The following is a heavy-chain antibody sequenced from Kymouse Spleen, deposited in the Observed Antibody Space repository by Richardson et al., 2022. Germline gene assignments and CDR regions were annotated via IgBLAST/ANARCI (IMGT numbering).Heavy chain of an antibody. Sequence: QVQLQESGPGLVKPSETLSLTCTVSGGSISSYYWSWIRQPPGKGLEWIGYIYYSGSTNYNPSLKSRVTISVDTSKNQFSLKLSSVTAADTAVYYCARAPYGGNGYFDLWGRGTLVTVSS. CDR2: IYYSGST. J-gene: IGHJ2*01. V-gene: IGHV4-59*01. D-gene: IGHD4-23*01. CDR1: GGSISSYY. CDR3: ARAPYGGNGYFDL.